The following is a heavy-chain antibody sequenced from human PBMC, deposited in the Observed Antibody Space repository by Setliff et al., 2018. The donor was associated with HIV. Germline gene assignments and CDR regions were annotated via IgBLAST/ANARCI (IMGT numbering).Heavy chain of an antibody. CDR1: AHTFTGYY. CDR3: ARGTDFWSGSSNFDY. Sequence: PSVKVSCKASAHTFTGYYVHWVRQAPGQGLEWMGWINPNNGGTNYAQKFQGRVTMTRDTTITTVYMELTRLRSDDTAIYFCARGTDFWSGSSNFDYWGQGTQVTVSS. J-gene: IGHJ4*02. V-gene: IGHV1-2*02. CDR2: INPNNGGT. D-gene: IGHD3-3*01.